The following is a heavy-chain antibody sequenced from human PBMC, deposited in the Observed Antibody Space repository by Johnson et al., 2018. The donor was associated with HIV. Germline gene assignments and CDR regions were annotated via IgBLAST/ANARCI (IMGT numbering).Heavy chain of an antibody. D-gene: IGHD2-15*01. Sequence: QMLLVESGGGVVQPGRSLRLSCAASVFTFSDYYMSCIRQAPGKWLDWVSYISSSGSPIYYAASVKVRFTISRDNAKNSLFLQMNSLRAEDTALYSCARVGVDDAFDFWGQGTMVTVSS. CDR2: ISSSGSPI. CDR1: VFTFSDYY. CDR3: ARVGVDDAFDF. V-gene: IGHV3-11*01. J-gene: IGHJ3*01.